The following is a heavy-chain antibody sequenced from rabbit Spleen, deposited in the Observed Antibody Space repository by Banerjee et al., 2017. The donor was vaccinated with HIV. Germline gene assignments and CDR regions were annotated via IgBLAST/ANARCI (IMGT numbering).Heavy chain of an antibody. J-gene: IGHJ4*01. CDR3: AGGAGRSFSGCRINL. V-gene: IGHV1S45*01. D-gene: IGHD8-1*01. CDR2: IYTGNGRT. Sequence: QQQLVESGGGLVKPGASLTLSCKASGVSVSNSDEMCWVRQAPGKGLDWIGNIYTGNGRTHYSRCAPYRLSILTSSSTTVITQITTLPIAADASYFCAGGAGRSFSGCRINLWGPGTLVTVS. CDR1: GVSVSNSDE.